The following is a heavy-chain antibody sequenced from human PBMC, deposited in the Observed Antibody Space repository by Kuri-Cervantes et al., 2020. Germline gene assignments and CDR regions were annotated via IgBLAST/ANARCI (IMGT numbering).Heavy chain of an antibody. CDR1: GFTFSRYS. D-gene: IGHD1-26*01. CDR3: AKDLSGSYSGVPYFDY. Sequence: GESLKISCEASGFTFSRYSMHWVRQAPGKGLEWVAVMSYDANNKYYADSVKGRFTISRDISKNILYLQMNSLRAEDTAVYYCAKDLSGSYSGVPYFDYWGQGTLVTVSS. V-gene: IGHV3-30-3*01. J-gene: IGHJ4*02. CDR2: MSYDANNK.